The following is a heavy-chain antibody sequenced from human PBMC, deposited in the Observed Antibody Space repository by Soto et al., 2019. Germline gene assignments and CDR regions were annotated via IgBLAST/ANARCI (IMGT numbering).Heavy chain of an antibody. Sequence: QVQLVESGGGVVQPGRSLRLSCAASGFTFSNYGMHWVRQAPGKGLEWVAVISYDGSNKYYADSVKGRFTISRDNSKNTVYLKMNSLRDEDTAVYYCAKDPSSSWFVDYFDYWGQGTLVTVSS. CDR3: AKDPSSSWFVDYFDY. V-gene: IGHV3-30*18. J-gene: IGHJ4*02. D-gene: IGHD6-13*01. CDR1: GFTFSNYG. CDR2: ISYDGSNK.